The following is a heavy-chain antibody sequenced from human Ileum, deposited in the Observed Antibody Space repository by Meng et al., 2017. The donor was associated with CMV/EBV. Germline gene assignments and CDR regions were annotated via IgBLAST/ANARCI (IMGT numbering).Heavy chain of an antibody. D-gene: IGHD6-6*01. V-gene: IGHV4-4*07. CDR3: ARTYSSSSGITFDY. CDR2: ISTSGST. CDR1: GGSISSYY. Sequence: QVPLPESGPRLVKPSETLSLTCTVSGGSISSYYWSWIRQPAGKGLEWIGRISTSGSTNYNPSLKSRVTMSVDASKNQFSLKLTSVTAADTAVYFCARTYSSSSGITFDYWGQGTLVTVSS. J-gene: IGHJ4*02.